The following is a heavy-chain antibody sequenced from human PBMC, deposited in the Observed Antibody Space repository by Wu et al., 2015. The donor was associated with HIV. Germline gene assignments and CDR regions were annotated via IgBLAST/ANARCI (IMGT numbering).Heavy chain of an antibody. Sequence: QVQLVQSGAEVKKPGASVKVSCKASEYSFTDFYIHWVRQAPGQGLEWMGILKPSGGSTGYAQKFQGRVTMTRDTSTNIVYMELNNLRSDDTAVYYCARAHLDTVVVRVAPEETGYLDLWGQGTLVSVSS. J-gene: IGHJ4*02. CDR2: LKPSGGST. CDR3: ARAHLDTVVVRVAPEETGYLDL. V-gene: IGHV1-46*01. D-gene: IGHD2-2*03. CDR1: EYSFTDFY.